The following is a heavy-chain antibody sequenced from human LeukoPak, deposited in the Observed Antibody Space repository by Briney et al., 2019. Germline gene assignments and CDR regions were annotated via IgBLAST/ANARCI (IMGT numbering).Heavy chain of an antibody. CDR3: GRWYSSPTEFSNYYYGREV. CDR1: GFTFSSYE. J-gene: IGHJ6*02. V-gene: IGHV3-48*03. CDR2: ISSSGSTI. Sequence: GGSLRLSCAASGFTFSSYEMNWVRQAPGKGLEWVSYISSSGSTIYYADSVKGRFTISRDDAKNSLYLQMNSLRAEDTAVYYCGRWYSSPTEFSNYYYGREVGGQGT. D-gene: IGHD6-13*01.